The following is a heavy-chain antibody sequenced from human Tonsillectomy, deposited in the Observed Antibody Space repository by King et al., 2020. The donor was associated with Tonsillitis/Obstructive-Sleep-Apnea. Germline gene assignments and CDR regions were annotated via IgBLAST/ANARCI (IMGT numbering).Heavy chain of an antibody. CDR2: ISWNSGNI. V-gene: IGHV3-9*01. J-gene: IGHJ4*02. CDR1: GFTFDDYA. D-gene: IGHD5-24*01. CDR3: AKDIGAVEMATYDY. Sequence: VQLVESGGGLVQPGRSLRLSCAASGFTFDDYAMHWVRQAPGKGLEWVSGISWNSGNIGYADPVKGRFTISRDNAKNSLSLQMNSLRTEDTALYYCAKDIGAVEMATYDYWGQGTLVTVSS.